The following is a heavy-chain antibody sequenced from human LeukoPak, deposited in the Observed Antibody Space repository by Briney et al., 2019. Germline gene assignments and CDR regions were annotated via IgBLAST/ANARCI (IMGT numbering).Heavy chain of an antibody. CDR3: ARRITMVRGVTTDNWFDP. CDR2: IIPIFGTA. D-gene: IGHD3-10*01. Sequence: ASVKVSCTASGGTFSSYAISWVRQAPGQGLEWMGGIIPIFGTANYAQKFQGRVTITADESTSTAYMELCSLRSEDTAVYYCARRITMVRGVTTDNWFDPWGQGTLVTVSS. CDR1: GGTFSSYA. V-gene: IGHV1-69*13. J-gene: IGHJ5*02.